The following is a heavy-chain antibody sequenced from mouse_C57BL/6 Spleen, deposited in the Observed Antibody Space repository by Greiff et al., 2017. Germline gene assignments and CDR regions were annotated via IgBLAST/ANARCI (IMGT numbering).Heavy chain of an antibody. V-gene: IGHV1-26*01. CDR2: INPYNGGS. D-gene: IGHD2-3*01. CDR1: GYTFTDYY. J-gene: IGHJ2*01. Sequence: VQLQQSGPEPVKPGASVKISCKASGYTFTDYYINWVKQSHGKSLEWIGDINPYNGGSSFNQKFKGKATLTVDKSCSTAYMKLRSQTSEDSAVYYCARGWLLRLDDWGKGTTVTVSS. CDR3: ARGWLLRLDD.